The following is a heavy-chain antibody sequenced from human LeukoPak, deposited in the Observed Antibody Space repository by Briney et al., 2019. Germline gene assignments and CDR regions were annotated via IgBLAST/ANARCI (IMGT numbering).Heavy chain of an antibody. CDR1: GFDFYDYG. CDR2: SNWRGGIT. CDR3: VGVGGASFGVVITYLDY. J-gene: IGHJ4*02. V-gene: IGHV3-20*04. D-gene: IGHD3-3*01. Sequence: LPGGSLRLSCEVAGFDFYDYGVIWVRQTPGKGLQWVAGSNWRGGITGYGDSVKGRFTISRDNAKNSVFLEMSSLRAEDTALYYCVGVGGASFGVVITYLDYWGQGTLVTVSS.